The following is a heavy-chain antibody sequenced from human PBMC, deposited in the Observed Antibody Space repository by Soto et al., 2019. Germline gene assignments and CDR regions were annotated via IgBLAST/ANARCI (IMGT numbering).Heavy chain of an antibody. V-gene: IGHV4-39*01. CDR1: GGSISSSSYY. D-gene: IGHD3-3*01. J-gene: IGHJ4*02. CDR2: IYYSGST. CDR3: ARLVFGNYFDY. Sequence: SGTLSLTCTVSGGSISSSSYYWGWIRQPPGKGLEWIGSIYYSGSTYYNPSLKSRVTISVDTSKNQFSLKLSSVTAADTAVYYCARLVFGNYFDYWGQGALVTVSS.